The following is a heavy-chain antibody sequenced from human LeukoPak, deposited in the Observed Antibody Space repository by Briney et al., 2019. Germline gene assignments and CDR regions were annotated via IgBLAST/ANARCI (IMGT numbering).Heavy chain of an antibody. Sequence: GASVTVSCKASGYTFTSYAMNWVRQAPGQGLEWMGWINTNTGNPTYAQGFTGRFVFSLDTSVSTAYLQISSLKAEDTAVYYCARDSRAVWGSYRSLDAFDIWGQGTMVTVSS. CDR3: ARDSRAVWGSYRSLDAFDI. CDR2: INTNTGNP. V-gene: IGHV7-4-1*02. D-gene: IGHD3-16*02. J-gene: IGHJ3*02. CDR1: GYTFTSYA.